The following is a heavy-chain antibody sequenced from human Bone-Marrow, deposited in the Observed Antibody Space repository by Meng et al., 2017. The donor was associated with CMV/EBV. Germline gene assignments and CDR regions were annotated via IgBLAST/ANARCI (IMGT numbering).Heavy chain of an antibody. D-gene: IGHD3-16*01. V-gene: IGHV1-69*01. CDR1: RGTLTNDA. Sequence: CKAPRGTLTNDAISWVRQAPGQGLEWKGGFIPIYGSAKYAQTFQDRVTITADEYTSTVYMELTSLRFDDTAVYYCARNSYTFGIADPWGQGTLVTVSS. J-gene: IGHJ5*02. CDR3: ARNSYTFGIADP. CDR2: FIPIYGSA.